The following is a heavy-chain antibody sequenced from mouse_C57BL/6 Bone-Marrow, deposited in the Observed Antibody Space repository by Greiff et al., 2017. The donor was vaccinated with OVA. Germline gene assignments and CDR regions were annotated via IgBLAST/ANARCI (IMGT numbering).Heavy chain of an antibody. CDR3: ARRQLRGDFDY. D-gene: IGHD3-2*02. CDR2: ISYDGSN. V-gene: IGHV3-6*01. Sequence: EVQLQQSGPGLVKPSQSLSLTCSVTGYSITSGYYWNWIRQFPGNKLEWMGYISYDGSNNYNPSLKNRISITRDTSKNQFFLKLNSVTTEDTATYYCARRQLRGDFDYWGQGTTLTVSS. J-gene: IGHJ2*01. CDR1: GYSITSGYY.